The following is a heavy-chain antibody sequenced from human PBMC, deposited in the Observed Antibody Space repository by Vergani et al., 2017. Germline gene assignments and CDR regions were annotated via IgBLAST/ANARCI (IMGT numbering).Heavy chain of an antibody. Sequence: QVQLVQSGAEVKKPGASVKVSCKAYGYTFTGYYMHWVRQAPGQGLELMGIINPSGGSTTYAQQFQGRLTMTRDTSTSTVYMDLSNLISEDTAVYYCARPHGDILPPDPRRLDYWGQGTMVTVSS. CDR1: GYTFTGYY. J-gene: IGHJ4*02. CDR3: ARPHGDILPPDPRRLDY. V-gene: IGHV1-46*03. CDR2: INPSGGST.